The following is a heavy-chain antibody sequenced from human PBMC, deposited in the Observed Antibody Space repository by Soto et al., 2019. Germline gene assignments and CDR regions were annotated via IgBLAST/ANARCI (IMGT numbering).Heavy chain of an antibody. V-gene: IGHV3-66*01. CDR2: IYSGGST. J-gene: IGHJ4*02. CDR1: GFTVSSNY. Sequence: EVQLVESGGGLVQPGGSLRLSCAASGFTVSSNYMSWVRQAPGKGLEWVPVIYSGGSTYYADSVKGRFTISRDNSKNTLYLQMNSLRAEDKAVYYCARDLIAVAGRDFWGQGTLVTVSS. CDR3: ARDLIAVAGRDF. D-gene: IGHD6-19*01.